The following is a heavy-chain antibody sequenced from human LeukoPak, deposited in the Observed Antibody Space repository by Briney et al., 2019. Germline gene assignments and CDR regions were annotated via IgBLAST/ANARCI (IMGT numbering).Heavy chain of an antibody. V-gene: IGHV1-8*01. D-gene: IGHD3-9*01. CDR2: MNPNSGNT. J-gene: IGHJ5*02. Sequence: GASVKVSCKASGYTFTSYDINWVRQATGQGLEWMGWMNPNSGNTGYAQKFQGRVTITRNTSISTAYMELSSLRSEDTAVYYCARVLRYFDWLSHPHWFDPWGQGTLVTVSS. CDR3: ARVLRYFDWLSHPHWFDP. CDR1: GYTFTSYD.